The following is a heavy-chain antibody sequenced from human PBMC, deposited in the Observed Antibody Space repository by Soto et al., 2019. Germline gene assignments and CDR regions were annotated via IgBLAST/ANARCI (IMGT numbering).Heavy chain of an antibody. Sequence: QVQLAQSGAEERKPGASVKVSCEATGYTFTAYAMHWVHQAPGQRLEWMGWINPVNGNTKYSQKFQGRLTITSDTSANTVYMELNSLTSEDTAMYYCTRSAISPYGGLIGPFDYWGQGNLVTVSS. V-gene: IGHV1-3*05. D-gene: IGHD3-16*02. CDR1: GYTFTAYA. J-gene: IGHJ4*02. CDR3: TRSAISPYGGLIGPFDY. CDR2: INPVNGNT.